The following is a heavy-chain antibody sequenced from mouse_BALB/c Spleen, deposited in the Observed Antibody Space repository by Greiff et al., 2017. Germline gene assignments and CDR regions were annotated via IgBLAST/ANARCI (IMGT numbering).Heavy chain of an antibody. J-gene: IGHJ4*01. CDR3: ARPPIYYGNPMDY. V-gene: IGHV1-80*01. Sequence: QVQLKQSGAELVRPGSSVKISCKASGYAFSSYWMNWVKQRPGQGLEWIGQIYPGDGDTNYNGKFKGKATLTADKSSSTAYMQLSSLTSEDSAVYFCARPPIYYGNPMDYWGQGTSVTVSS. D-gene: IGHD2-1*01. CDR1: GYAFSSYW. CDR2: IYPGDGDT.